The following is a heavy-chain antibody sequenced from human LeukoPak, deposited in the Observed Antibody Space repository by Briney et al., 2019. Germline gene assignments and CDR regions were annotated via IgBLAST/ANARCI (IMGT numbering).Heavy chain of an antibody. V-gene: IGHV4-30-4*01. CDR3: ARGDRTSDAFDI. CDR2: IYYSGST. D-gene: IGHD1-14*01. J-gene: IGHJ3*02. Sequence: PSETLSLTCTVSGGSISSGDYYWSWIRQRPGKGLEWIGYIYYSGSTYYNPSLKSRVPISVDTSKNQFSLKLSSVTAADTAVYYCARGDRTSDAFDIWGQGTMVTVSS. CDR1: GGSISSGDYY.